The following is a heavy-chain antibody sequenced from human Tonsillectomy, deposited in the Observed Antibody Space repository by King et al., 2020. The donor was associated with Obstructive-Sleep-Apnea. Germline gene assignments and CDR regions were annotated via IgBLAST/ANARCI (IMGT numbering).Heavy chain of an antibody. CDR1: GYSFTNYW. J-gene: IGHJ4*02. Sequence: EVQLVQSGAEVKKPGASLRISCKGSGYSFTNYWITWVRQMPGKGLEWMGRIDPSDSYTNYSPSFQGHVTISADKSISTAYLQWSSLKASDTAMYYCARLRYDSNGYYYGDYWGQGTLVTVSS. V-gene: IGHV5-10-1*01. D-gene: IGHD3-22*01. CDR2: IDPSDSYT. CDR3: ARLRYDSNGYYYGDY.